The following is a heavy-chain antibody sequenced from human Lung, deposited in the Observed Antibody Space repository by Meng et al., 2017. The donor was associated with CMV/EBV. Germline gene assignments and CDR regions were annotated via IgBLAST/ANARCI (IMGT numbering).Heavy chain of an antibody. J-gene: IGHJ4*02. CDR3: AKRGLAAAGSLDH. CDR2: ISGTGGST. V-gene: IGHV3-23*01. Sequence: GEXXKISCAASGFTSRNYAMSWVRQAPGKGLQWVSLISGTGGSTYYADSVKGRFTISRDNSRNTLYLQMNSLRAEDTAVYYCAKRGLAAAGSLDHWGQGTLVTVSS. CDR1: GFTSRNYA. D-gene: IGHD6-13*01.